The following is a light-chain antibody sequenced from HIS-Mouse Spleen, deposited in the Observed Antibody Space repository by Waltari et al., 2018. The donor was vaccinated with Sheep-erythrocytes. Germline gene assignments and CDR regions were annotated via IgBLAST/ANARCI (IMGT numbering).Light chain of an antibody. CDR2: EGS. Sequence: QSALTQPDSVSGSPGQSITISCTGTSSDVGSDNLVPWYQQHPGKAPKLMIYEGSKRPSGVSNRFSGSKSGNTASLTISGLQAEDEADYYCCSYAGSSTPWVFGGGTKLTVL. CDR1: SSDVGSDNL. J-gene: IGLJ3*02. CDR3: CSYAGSSTPWV. V-gene: IGLV2-23*01.